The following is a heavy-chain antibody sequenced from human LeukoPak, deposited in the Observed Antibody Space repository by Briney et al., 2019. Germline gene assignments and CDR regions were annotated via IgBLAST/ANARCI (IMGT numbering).Heavy chain of an antibody. Sequence: GASVKVSCKASGGTFSSYAISWVRQAPGQGLEWMGGISPIFGTANYAQKFQGRVTITTDESTSTASMELSSLRSEDTAVYYCARGGSSSWYMGYYYYYMDVWGKGTTVTVSS. J-gene: IGHJ6*03. CDR3: ARGGSSSWYMGYYYYYMDV. CDR2: ISPIFGTA. CDR1: GGTFSSYA. D-gene: IGHD6-13*01. V-gene: IGHV1-69*05.